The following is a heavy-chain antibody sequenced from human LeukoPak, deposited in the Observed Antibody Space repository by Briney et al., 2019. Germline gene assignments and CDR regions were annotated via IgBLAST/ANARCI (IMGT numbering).Heavy chain of an antibody. Sequence: PGESLKISCKGSGYSFTSYWIGWVRQMPGKGVEWMGIIYPGDSDTRYSPSFQGQVTISADKSISTAYLQWSSLKASDTAMYYCARALGYCSSTSCYGNWFDPWGQGTLVTVSS. CDR1: GYSFTSYW. J-gene: IGHJ5*02. D-gene: IGHD2-2*01. V-gene: IGHV5-51*01. CDR2: IYPGDSDT. CDR3: ARALGYCSSTSCYGNWFDP.